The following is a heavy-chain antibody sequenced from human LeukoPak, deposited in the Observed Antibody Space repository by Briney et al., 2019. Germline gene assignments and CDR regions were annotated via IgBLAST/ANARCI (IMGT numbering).Heavy chain of an antibody. CDR3: ARRGSWYRAPEFDY. D-gene: IGHD3-16*01. Sequence: GGSLRLSCAASGFTFSSYWMSWVRQAPGKGLEWVANIKQDGSEKYYVDSVKGRFTISRDNAKNSLYLQMNSLRAEDTAVYYCARRGSWYRAPEFDYWGQGTLVTVSS. J-gene: IGHJ4*02. CDR1: GFTFSSYW. V-gene: IGHV3-7*01. CDR2: IKQDGSEK.